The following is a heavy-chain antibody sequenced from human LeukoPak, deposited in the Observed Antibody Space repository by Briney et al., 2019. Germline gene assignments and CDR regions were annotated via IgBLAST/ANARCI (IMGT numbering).Heavy chain of an antibody. Sequence: PGGSLRLSCAASGFTFSSYAMSWVRQAPGKGLEWVSAISGSGGSTYYADSVKGRFTISRDNSKNTLYLQMNSLRAEDTAVYYCATDIHDSSGYSPCYWGQGTQVTVSS. CDR2: ISGSGGST. V-gene: IGHV3-23*01. CDR3: ATDIHDSSGYSPCY. D-gene: IGHD3-22*01. J-gene: IGHJ4*02. CDR1: GFTFSSYA.